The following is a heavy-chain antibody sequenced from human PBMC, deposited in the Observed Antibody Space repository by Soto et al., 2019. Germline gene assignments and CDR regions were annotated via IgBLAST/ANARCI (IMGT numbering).Heavy chain of an antibody. Sequence: EVQLVESGGGLVQPGGSLRLSCAASGFTFSSYSMNLVRQAPGKGLEWVSYISSSSSTIYYADSVKVRLTISRDNAKHSLYLQMNRLRAENTVVYYCAIEFGRAAWGKCTMVTFSS. V-gene: IGHV3-48*01. D-gene: IGHD2-15*01. CDR1: GFTFSSYS. J-gene: IGHJ3*01. CDR2: ISSSSSTI. CDR3: AIEFGRAA.